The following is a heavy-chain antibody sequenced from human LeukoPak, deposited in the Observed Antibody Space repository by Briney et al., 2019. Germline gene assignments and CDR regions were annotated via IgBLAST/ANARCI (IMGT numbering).Heavy chain of an antibody. CDR2: IYYSGST. V-gene: IGHV4-39*07. D-gene: IGHD6-19*01. CDR1: GGSISSSSYY. Sequence: SETLSLTCTVSGGSISSSSYYWGWIRQPPGKGLEWIGSIYYSGSTYYNPSLKSRVTISVDTSKNQFSLKLSSVTAADTVVYYCARDPAVADLGGDYWGQGTLVTVSS. CDR3: ARDPAVADLGGDY. J-gene: IGHJ4*02.